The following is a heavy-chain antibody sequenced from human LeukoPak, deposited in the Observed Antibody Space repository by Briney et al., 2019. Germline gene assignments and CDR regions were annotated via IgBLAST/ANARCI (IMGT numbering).Heavy chain of an antibody. D-gene: IGHD6-13*01. CDR3: ARVGVAAAGASWFDP. Sequence: ASVKVSCKASGYTFTSYAMNWVRQAPGQGLEWTGWINTNTGNPTYAQGFTGRFVFSLDTSVSTAYLQISSLKAEDTAVYYCARVGVAAAGASWFDPWGQGTLVTVSS. CDR2: INTNTGNP. CDR1: GYTFTSYA. V-gene: IGHV7-4-1*02. J-gene: IGHJ5*02.